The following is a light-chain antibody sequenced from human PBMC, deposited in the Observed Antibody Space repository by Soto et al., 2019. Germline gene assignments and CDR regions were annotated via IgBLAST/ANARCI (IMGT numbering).Light chain of an antibody. CDR3: QQYNSYPYT. CDR2: DAS. J-gene: IGKJ2*01. V-gene: IGKV1-5*01. Sequence: DIQMTQSPSTLSASVGDRVTITCRASQSISSWLAWYQQKPGKAPKLLIYDASSLESGVPSRFSGSGSWTEFTLTLSSLQPDDFATYYCQQYNSYPYTFGQGTKLEIK. CDR1: QSISSW.